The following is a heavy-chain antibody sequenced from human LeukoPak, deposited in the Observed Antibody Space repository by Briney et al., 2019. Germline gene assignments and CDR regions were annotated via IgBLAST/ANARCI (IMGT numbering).Heavy chain of an antibody. Sequence: GGSLTLSCVASGFTLSGHWMHWVRQVPGKGLMGVSRISSDGSITTYADSVKGRFTISRDNARNTLYLQMNSLRPEDTATYFCTRVVVGATGLFDSWGQGTLVTVSS. CDR3: TRVVVGATGLFDS. V-gene: IGHV3-74*03. D-gene: IGHD2-15*01. J-gene: IGHJ4*02. CDR2: ISSDGSIT. CDR1: GFTLSGHW.